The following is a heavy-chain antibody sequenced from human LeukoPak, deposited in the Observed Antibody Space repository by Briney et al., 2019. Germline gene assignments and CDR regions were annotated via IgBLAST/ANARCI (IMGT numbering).Heavy chain of an antibody. CDR3: ARSTGSTMFIDY. V-gene: IGHV4-59*01. CDR2: IYYSGST. J-gene: IGHJ4*02. CDR1: GGSISPYY. Sequence: PSETLSLTCTVSGGSISPYYWSWIRQPPGKGLEWLGYIYYSGSTDYNPPLKSRVAISVDTSKNQFSLKLSSVTAADTAVYYCARSTGSTMFIDYWGQGTLVTVSS. D-gene: IGHD3-10*02.